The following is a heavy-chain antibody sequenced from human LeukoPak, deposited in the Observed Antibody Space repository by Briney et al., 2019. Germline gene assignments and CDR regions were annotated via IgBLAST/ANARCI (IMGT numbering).Heavy chain of an antibody. CDR1: AFTFSDYS. V-gene: IGHV3-7*05. CDR2: IKQDGSET. J-gene: IGHJ2*01. CDR3: ARRSWYFDL. Sequence: GGSLRLSCAASAFTFSDYSMTWVRQTPGKGLEWVASIKQDGSETYYLDSVKGRFTISRDNAKNSLYLQMNSLRAEDTAVFYCARRSWYFDLWGRGTLVTVSS.